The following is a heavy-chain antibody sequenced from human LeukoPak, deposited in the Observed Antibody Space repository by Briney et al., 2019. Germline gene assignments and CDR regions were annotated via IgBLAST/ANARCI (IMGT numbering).Heavy chain of an antibody. V-gene: IGHV4-61*02. CDR2: IYTSGST. CDR3: ARAQGRLDFWSGSNALDY. D-gene: IGHD3-3*01. J-gene: IGHJ4*02. Sequence: SQTLSLTCTVSGGSISSGSYYWSWIRQPAGKGLEWIGRIYTSGSTNYNPSLKSRVTISVDTSKNQFSLKLSSVTAADTAVYYCARAQGRLDFWSGSNALDYWGQGTLVTVSS. CDR1: GGSISSGSYY.